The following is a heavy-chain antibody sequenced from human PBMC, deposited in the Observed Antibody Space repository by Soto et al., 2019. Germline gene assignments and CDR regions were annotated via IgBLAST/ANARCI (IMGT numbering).Heavy chain of an antibody. D-gene: IGHD1-20*01. V-gene: IGHV4-59*01. CDR3: ARSRDGYNLNPRHQ. CDR1: TCATNSFY. CDR2: VFSTGIT. J-gene: IGHJ4*02. Sequence: QVQLQVSGPGLVKPSATLSLSCTVSTCATNSFYWSWIRQPPGKGLHWLVYVFSTGITNYNPSLKSRVTISLDMSTDEFSLRLSSVTAADTAIYYCARSRDGYNLNPRHQWAQGLLVTVSS.